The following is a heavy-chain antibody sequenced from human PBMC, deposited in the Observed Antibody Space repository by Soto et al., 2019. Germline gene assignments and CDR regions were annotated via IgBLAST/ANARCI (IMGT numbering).Heavy chain of an antibody. J-gene: IGHJ3*02. CDR1: GGTFSSYA. Sequence: QVQLVQSGAEVKKPGSSVKVSCKASGGTFSSYAISWVRQAPGQGLEWMGGIIPIFGTANYEQKFQGRVTITADKSTSTDYMELSIMRSEDTAVYYCARVDYYDSTGGHVAFAIWGQGTMVTVSS. CDR3: ARVDYYDSTGGHVAFAI. D-gene: IGHD3-22*01. V-gene: IGHV1-69*06. CDR2: IIPIFGTA.